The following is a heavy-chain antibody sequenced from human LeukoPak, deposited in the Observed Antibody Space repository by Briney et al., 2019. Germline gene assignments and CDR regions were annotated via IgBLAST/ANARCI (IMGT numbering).Heavy chain of an antibody. D-gene: IGHD4-11*01. Sequence: GGSLRLSCAASGFAFNSYPIKWVRQAPGKGLVWVSAITSRGTHIYNADSVKGRFTISRDNAENSAYLQMSSLRAEDTAVCYCARVAQGATTENYYYCFMDVWGKGTTVTVSS. CDR3: ARVAQGATTENYYYCFMDV. V-gene: IGHV3-21*01. J-gene: IGHJ6*03. CDR1: GFAFNSYP. CDR2: ITSRGTHI.